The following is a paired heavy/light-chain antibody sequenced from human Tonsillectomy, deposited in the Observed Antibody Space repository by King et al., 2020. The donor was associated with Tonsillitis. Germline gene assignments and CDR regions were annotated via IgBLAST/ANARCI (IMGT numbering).Light chain of an antibody. Sequence: DIQMTQSPSSLSASIGDRLTITCQASQDISRYLNWYQQKPGKAPKLLINDASNLEPGVPSRFSGSGSGTDFTFTIASLQPDDVATYYCQQYETVPLTFGGGTKVEIK. CDR1: QDISRY. CDR2: DAS. V-gene: IGKV1-33*01. CDR3: QQYETVPLT. J-gene: IGKJ4*01.
Heavy chain of an antibody. V-gene: IGHV1-18*04. CDR3: ARSPELSLSPNGFDI. J-gene: IGHJ3*02. D-gene: IGHD3-16*02. CDR1: GYTFTGYG. CDR2: ISPYNKHT. Sequence: QAQLVQSGGEVKKPGASVKVSCKASGYTFTGYGISWVRQAPGQGLEWMGWISPYNKHTDYIHKLQGRVTMTTDTSTKTTYMELRSLRSDDTAVYYCARSPELSLSPNGFDIWGQGTMVTVSS.